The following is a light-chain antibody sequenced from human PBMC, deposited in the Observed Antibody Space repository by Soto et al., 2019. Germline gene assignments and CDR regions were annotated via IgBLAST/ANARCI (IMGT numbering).Light chain of an antibody. CDR1: SSDVGGYNY. CDR3: SSYTSSSTLAV. J-gene: IGLJ1*01. V-gene: IGLV2-14*01. Sequence: QSALTQPASVSGSPGQSITISCTGTSSDVGGYNYVSWYQQHPGKATKLMIYDVSNRPSGVSNRFSGSKSGNTASLTFFGLQSEDEADYYCSSYTSSSTLAVFGTGTKVTVL. CDR2: DVS.